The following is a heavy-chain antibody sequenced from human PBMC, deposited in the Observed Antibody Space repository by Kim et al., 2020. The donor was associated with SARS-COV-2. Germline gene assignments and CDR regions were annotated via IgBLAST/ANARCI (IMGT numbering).Heavy chain of an antibody. D-gene: IGHD3-10*01. V-gene: IGHV7-4-1*02. CDR2: INTDSGSP. J-gene: IGHJ4*02. CDR1: GYTFTTNG. CDR3: ASKVRGLFYFDY. Sequence: ASVKVSCKASGYTFTTNGMSWVRQAPGEGLEWLGWINTDSGSPTYAQGSTGHFVFSLDKSVNTAFLQINSLETGDSAVYYCASKVRGLFYFDYWGQGSLVIVSS.